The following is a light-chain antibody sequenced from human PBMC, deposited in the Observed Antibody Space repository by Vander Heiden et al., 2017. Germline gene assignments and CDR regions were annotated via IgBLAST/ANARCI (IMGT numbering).Light chain of an antibody. V-gene: IGLV3-21*02. CDR3: QVWDSSSDHAV. J-gene: IGLJ2*01. CDR1: NIGSKT. Sequence: SYVLTQPPSVSVAPGQTARITCGANNIGSKTVHWCQQKPGQAPVVVVYDDSDRPSRIPERFSGSNSGNTATLTISRAEAGDEADYYCQVWDSSSDHAVFGGGTKLTVL. CDR2: DDS.